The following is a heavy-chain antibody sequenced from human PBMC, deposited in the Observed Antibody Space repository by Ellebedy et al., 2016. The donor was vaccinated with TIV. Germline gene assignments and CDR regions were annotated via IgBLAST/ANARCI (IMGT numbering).Heavy chain of an antibody. Sequence: ASVKVSXXASGYTFTTYGISWMRQAPGQGLEWMGWISTFGGNTNYAQKFQGRVTMTTDTSTTTSYMEMRNLISDDTAVYYCARVMTGNSPYYWGQGTLVTVSS. J-gene: IGHJ4*02. D-gene: IGHD4-23*01. CDR2: ISTFGGNT. V-gene: IGHV1-18*01. CDR1: GYTFTTYG. CDR3: ARVMTGNSPYY.